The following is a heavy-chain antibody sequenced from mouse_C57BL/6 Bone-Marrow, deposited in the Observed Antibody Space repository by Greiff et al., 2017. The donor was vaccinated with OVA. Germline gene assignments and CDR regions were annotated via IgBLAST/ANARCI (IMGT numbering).Heavy chain of an antibody. CDR2: ISDGGSYT. Sequence: EVQLVESGGGLVKPGGSLKLSCAASGFTFSSYAMSWVRQTPEKRLEWVATISDGGSYTYYPDNVKGRFTISRDNAKNNLYLQMSHLKSEDTAMYYCARDRTPFITTVVDYFDYWGQGTTLTVSS. CDR3: ARDRTPFITTVVDYFDY. D-gene: IGHD1-1*01. V-gene: IGHV5-4*01. CDR1: GFTFSSYA. J-gene: IGHJ2*01.